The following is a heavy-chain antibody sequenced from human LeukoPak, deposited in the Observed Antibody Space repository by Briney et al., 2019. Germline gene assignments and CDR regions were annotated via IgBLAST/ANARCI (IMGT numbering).Heavy chain of an antibody. V-gene: IGHV3-30*02. CDR1: GFTFNSYG. CDR3: AKDHVQLWLLDY. Sequence: GGSLRLSCAASGFTFNSYGMHWVRQAPGKGLEWVAFIRYDGSNKYYADSVKGRFTISRDNSKNTLYLQMNSLRAEDTAVYYCAKDHVQLWLLDYWGQGTLVTVSS. J-gene: IGHJ4*02. D-gene: IGHD5-18*01. CDR2: IRYDGSNK.